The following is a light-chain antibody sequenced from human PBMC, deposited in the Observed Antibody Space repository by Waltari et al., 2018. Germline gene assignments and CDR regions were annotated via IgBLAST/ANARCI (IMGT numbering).Light chain of an antibody. Sequence: EIVLTQSPGSLSLSPGARATLPCRASLSVDHTYSAWYQKKPGQAPRLLIFAASSRATGIPDRFSGGASGTDFTLTSSRLEPEEFAVDYCHHYGGSLPNTFGQGTKLEIK. CDR2: AAS. CDR3: HHYGGSLPNT. J-gene: IGKJ2*01. CDR1: LSVDHTY. V-gene: IGKV3-20*01.